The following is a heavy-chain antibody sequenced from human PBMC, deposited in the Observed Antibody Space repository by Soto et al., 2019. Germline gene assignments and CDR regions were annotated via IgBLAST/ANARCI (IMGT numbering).Heavy chain of an antibody. CDR3: ASGGNWFDP. CDR2: MYYNGII. CDR1: GGSISNYY. J-gene: IGHJ5*02. Sequence: SETLSLTCNVSGGSISNYYWTWVRQSPEKGLEWIGYMYYNGIINYNPSLKSRVTISIDTSKNQFSLTLKSVTAADAAVYYCASGGNWFDPWGQGVLVTVSS. V-gene: IGHV4-59*01. D-gene: IGHD3-16*01.